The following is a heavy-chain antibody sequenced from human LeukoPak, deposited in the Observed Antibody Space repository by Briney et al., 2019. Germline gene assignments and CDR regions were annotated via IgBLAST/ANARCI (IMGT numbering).Heavy chain of an antibody. CDR3: AIGDAYDSSGYYPN. J-gene: IGHJ4*02. V-gene: IGHV4-30-2*01. D-gene: IGHD3-22*01. CDR2: IYHSGST. CDR1: GGSISSGGYY. Sequence: SETLSLTCTVSGGSISSGGYYWSWIRQPPGKGLEWIGYIYHSGSTYYNPSLKSRVTISVDRSKNQFSLKLSSVTAADTAVYYCAIGDAYDSSGYYPNWGQGTLVTVSS.